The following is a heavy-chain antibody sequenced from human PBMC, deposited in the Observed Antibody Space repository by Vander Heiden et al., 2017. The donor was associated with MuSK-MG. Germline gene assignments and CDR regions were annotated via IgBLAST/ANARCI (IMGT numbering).Heavy chain of an antibody. CDR1: GFTFSRFG. CDR3: ARDSEQWLGTGGNWFDP. D-gene: IGHD6-19*01. Sequence: QVQLVESGGGVVQPGRSLRLSCTASGFTFSRFGMHWVRQAPGKGLEWVAVIWYDGSKKYYVDSVKGRFTISRDNSKNTLYLQMNSLRAEDSAVYYCARDSEQWLGTGGNWFDPWGQGTLVTVSS. CDR2: IWYDGSKK. J-gene: IGHJ5*02. V-gene: IGHV3-33*01.